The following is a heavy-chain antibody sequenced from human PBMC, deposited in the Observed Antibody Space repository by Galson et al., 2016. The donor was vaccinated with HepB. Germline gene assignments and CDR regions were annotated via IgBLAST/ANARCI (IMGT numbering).Heavy chain of an antibody. CDR3: TTAPLYSFGDPDFDY. V-gene: IGHV3-15*01. J-gene: IGHJ4*02. Sequence: SLRLSCAASGITASSSYMIWVRQAPGKGLEWVGRIKTKASGGTTDYAAPVKGRFTISRDDSKNTVYLQMSSLRTEDTAVYFCTTAPLYSFGDPDFDYWGQGTLVTVSS. D-gene: IGHD5-18*01. CDR1: GITASSSY. CDR2: IKTKASGGTT.